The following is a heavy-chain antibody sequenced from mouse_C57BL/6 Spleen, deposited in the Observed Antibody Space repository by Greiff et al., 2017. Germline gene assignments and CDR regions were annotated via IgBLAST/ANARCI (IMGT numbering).Heavy chain of an antibody. Sequence: DVKLVESGGDLVKPGGSLKLSCAASGFTFSSYGMSWVRQTPDKRLEWVATISSGGSYTYYPDSVKGRFTISRDNAKNTLYLQLSSLKSEDTAMYYCARHTGTGFDDWGQGTTLTVSS. CDR1: GFTFSSYG. J-gene: IGHJ2*01. CDR2: ISSGGSYT. V-gene: IGHV5-6*02. CDR3: ARHTGTGFDD. D-gene: IGHD4-1*01.